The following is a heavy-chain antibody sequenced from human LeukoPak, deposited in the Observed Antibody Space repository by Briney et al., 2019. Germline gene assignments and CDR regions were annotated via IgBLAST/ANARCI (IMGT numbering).Heavy chain of an antibody. CDR3: AKWGDFDILTGYYVSDF. V-gene: IGHV3-23*01. CDR2: VTGRGGST. D-gene: IGHD3-9*01. CDR1: GFTFSNYA. J-gene: IGHJ4*02. Sequence: GGSLRLSCVASGFTFSNYAMSWVRQAPGKWLEWVSAVTGRGGSTYYADSVKGRFTISRDNSRNTLFLQMSSLRAEDTAIYYCAKWGDFDILTGYYVSDFWGQGTLVTVSS.